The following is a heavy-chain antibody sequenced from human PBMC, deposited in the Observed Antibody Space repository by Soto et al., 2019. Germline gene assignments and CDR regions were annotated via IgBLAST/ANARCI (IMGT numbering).Heavy chain of an antibody. D-gene: IGHD3-16*01. CDR1: GGSISSSSYY. V-gene: IGHV4-39*01. Sequence: QLPETLSLTCTVSGGSISSSSYYWGWIRQPPGKGLEWIGSIYYSGSTYYNPSLKSRVTISVDTSKNQFSLKLSSVTAADTAVYYCARLGPQEMRFDYWGQGTLVTVSS. CDR3: ARLGPQEMRFDY. J-gene: IGHJ4*02. CDR2: IYYSGST.